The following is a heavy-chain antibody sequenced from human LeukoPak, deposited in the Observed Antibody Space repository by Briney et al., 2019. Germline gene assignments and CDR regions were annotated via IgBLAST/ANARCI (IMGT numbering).Heavy chain of an antibody. CDR3: ARDATHADFYGSGSYRFEP. V-gene: IGHV1-18*01. CDR1: GSSFSTYG. CDR2: IRTTDGNT. J-gene: IGHJ5*02. Sequence: ASVKVSCKASGSSFSTYGVNWVRQAPGQGLQWMGWIRTTDGNTHYAQNFQGRVTMTTDTSTNTAFLGMRSLRSDDTAVYYCARDATHADFYGSGSYRFEPWGQGTLVTVSS. D-gene: IGHD3-10*01.